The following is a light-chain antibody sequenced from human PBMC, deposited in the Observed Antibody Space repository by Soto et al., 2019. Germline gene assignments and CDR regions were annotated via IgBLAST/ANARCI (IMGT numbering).Light chain of an antibody. CDR2: GAS. V-gene: IGKV3-15*01. J-gene: IGKJ3*01. CDR1: QSVSSN. Sequence: EIVMTQSPASLSVSPGERATLSCRASQSVSSNLAWYQQKPGQAHRLLIYGASTRATGIPARFGGSGSGTEFTLTISSLQSEDFAVYCCQQYNNWPRAFGPGTKVDIK. CDR3: QQYNNWPRA.